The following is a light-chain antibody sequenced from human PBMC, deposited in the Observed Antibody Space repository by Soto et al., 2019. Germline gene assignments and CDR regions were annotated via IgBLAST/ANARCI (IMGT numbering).Light chain of an antibody. CDR1: QDISNY. J-gene: IGKJ5*01. Sequence: DIQMTQSPSSLSASVGARVTITCQASQDISNYLNWFQQKPGKAPKLLIYDASNLETGVPSRFSGSGSGTDFTFTITNLQPEDTATYYCQQYDNLHITFGQGTRLEIK. CDR2: DAS. CDR3: QQYDNLHIT. V-gene: IGKV1-33*01.